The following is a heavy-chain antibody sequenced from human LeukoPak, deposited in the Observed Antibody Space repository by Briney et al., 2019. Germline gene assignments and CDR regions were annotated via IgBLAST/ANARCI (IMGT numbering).Heavy chain of an antibody. V-gene: IGHV4-30-4*01. CDR3: ARVSVDTAMGNWFDP. CDR1: GGSISSGDYY. Sequence: SETLSLTCTVSGGSISSGDYYWSWIRQPPGKGLEWIGYIYYSGSTYYNPSLKSRVTISVDTSKNQFSLKLSSVTAADTAVYYCARVSVDTAMGNWFDPCGQGTLVTVSS. CDR2: IYYSGST. D-gene: IGHD5-18*01. J-gene: IGHJ5*02.